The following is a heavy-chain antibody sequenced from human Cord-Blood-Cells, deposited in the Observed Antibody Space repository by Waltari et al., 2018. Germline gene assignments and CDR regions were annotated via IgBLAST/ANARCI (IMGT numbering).Heavy chain of an antibody. Sequence: EVQLVESGGGLVQPGGSLSLSCAASGFTFSSYWMPWVRQAPGKGLVWVSRINSDGSSTSYADSVKGRFTISRDNAKNTLYLQMNSLRAEDTAVYYCRSSIAARRDYWGQGTLVTVSS. CDR1: GFTFSSYW. J-gene: IGHJ4*02. CDR3: RSSIAARRDY. D-gene: IGHD6-6*01. V-gene: IGHV3-74*01. CDR2: INSDGSST.